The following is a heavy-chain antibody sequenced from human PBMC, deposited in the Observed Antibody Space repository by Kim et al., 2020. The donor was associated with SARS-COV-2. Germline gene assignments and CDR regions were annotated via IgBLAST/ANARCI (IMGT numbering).Heavy chain of an antibody. CDR2: ISTYNGNT. J-gene: IGHJ5*02. D-gene: IGHD3-3*01. CDR3: ARGSLITIFGVVAINWFDP. CDR1: GYTFTTYG. V-gene: IGHV1-18*04. Sequence: ASVKVSCKASGYTFTTYGITWVRQAPGQGLEWMGWISTYNGNTNYAQNLQDRVTMTTDTSSTTAYMELRSLRSDDTAIYYCARGSLITIFGVVAINWFDPWGQGTLVTVSS.